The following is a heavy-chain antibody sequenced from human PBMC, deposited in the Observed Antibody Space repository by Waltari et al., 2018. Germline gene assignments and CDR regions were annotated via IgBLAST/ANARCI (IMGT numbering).Heavy chain of an antibody. CDR2: LSYSGTT. CDR1: GDSITSNRHY. V-gene: IGHV4-39*01. Sequence: QLQLQESGPGLVKPSETLSLTCSVSGDSITSNRHYWGWIRQPPGQGLEWIGTLSYSGTTYISPSLKSRVTLSRDTSRNQLSLELGSVTATDTAMYYCVTYIGASVGTAAFDVWGQGTMVNVSS. J-gene: IGHJ3*01. D-gene: IGHD5-12*01. CDR3: VTYIGASVGTAAFDV.